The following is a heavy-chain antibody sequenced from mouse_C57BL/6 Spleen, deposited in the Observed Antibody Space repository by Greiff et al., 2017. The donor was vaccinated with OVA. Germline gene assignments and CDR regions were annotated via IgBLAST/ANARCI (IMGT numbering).Heavy chain of an antibody. CDR2: IWWDDDK. Sequence: QVTLKVSGPGLLQPSQSLSLTCSFSGFSLSTFGMGVGWIRQPSGQGLEWLAHIWWDDDKYYNPALKNRPSISKDTSKNQRFLKIANVGTADTATYYCAHPTELTTGAMDYWGQGTSVTVSA. CDR3: AHPTELTTGAMDY. D-gene: IGHD6-1*01. CDR1: GFSLSTFGMG. J-gene: IGHJ4*01. V-gene: IGHV8-8*01.